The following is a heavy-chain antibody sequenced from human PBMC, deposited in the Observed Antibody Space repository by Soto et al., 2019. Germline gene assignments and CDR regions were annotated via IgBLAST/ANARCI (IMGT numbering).Heavy chain of an antibody. Sequence: QVQLVESGGGVVQPGRSLRLSCAASGFTFSSYGMHWVRQAPGKGLEWVAVIWYDGSNKYYADSVKGRFTISRDNSKNTLYLQMNSLRAEDTAVYYCARDLEYCSGGSCYHSGGMDVWGQGTTVTVSS. CDR1: GFTFSSYG. CDR3: ARDLEYCSGGSCYHSGGMDV. J-gene: IGHJ6*02. CDR2: IWYDGSNK. D-gene: IGHD2-15*01. V-gene: IGHV3-33*01.